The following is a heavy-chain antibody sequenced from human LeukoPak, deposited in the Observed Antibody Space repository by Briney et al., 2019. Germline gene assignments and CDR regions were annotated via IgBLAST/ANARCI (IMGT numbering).Heavy chain of an antibody. CDR1: GFTFSSYG. D-gene: IGHD1-26*01. Sequence: GGSLRLSCAASGFTFSSYGMHWVRQAPGKGLEWVAVIWYDGSNKYYADSVKGRFTISRDNSKNTLYLQMNSLRAEDTAVYYCARSEGATTLGYWGQGTLVTVSS. J-gene: IGHJ4*02. V-gene: IGHV3-33*01. CDR3: ARSEGATTLGY. CDR2: IWYDGSNK.